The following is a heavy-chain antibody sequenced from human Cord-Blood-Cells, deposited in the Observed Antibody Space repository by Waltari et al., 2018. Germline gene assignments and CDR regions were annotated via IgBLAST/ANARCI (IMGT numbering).Heavy chain of an antibody. D-gene: IGHD2-15*01. CDR1: GGSFSGYY. V-gene: IGHV4-34*01. CDR2: INHSGST. Sequence: QVQLQQWGAGLLKPSETLSLTCAVYGGSFSGYYWSWIRQHPGKGLEWIGEINHSGSTNYNPSLKSRVTISVDTSKNQFSLKLSSVTAADTAVYYCARHQGISWVDYWYFDLWGRGTLVTVSS. CDR3: ARHQGISWVDYWYFDL. J-gene: IGHJ2*01.